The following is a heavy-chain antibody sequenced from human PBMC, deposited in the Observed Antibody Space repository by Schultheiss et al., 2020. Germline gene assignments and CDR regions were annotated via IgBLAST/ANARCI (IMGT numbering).Heavy chain of an antibody. CDR1: GGTFSSYG. CDR3: ARGELFSARGFDL. Sequence: SVKVSCKASGGTFSSYGISWVRQAPGQGLEWMGGIIPSLGIANYAQKFQGRVTITADKSTSTVYMELSSLRAEDTAVYYCARGELFSARGFDLWGQGTLVNVYS. V-gene: IGHV1-69*10. D-gene: IGHD1-7*01. CDR2: IIPSLGIA. J-gene: IGHJ5*02.